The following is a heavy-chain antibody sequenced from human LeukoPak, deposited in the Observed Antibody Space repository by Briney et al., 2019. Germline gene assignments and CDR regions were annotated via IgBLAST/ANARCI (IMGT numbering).Heavy chain of an antibody. Sequence: GGSLRLSCAASGFTFSSNYMSWVRQASGKGLEWVSVIYSCGSTYYADSVKGRFTISRDNSKNTLYLQMNSLRAEGTAVYYCARGGRAAFDYWGQGTPVTVSS. CDR3: ARGGRAAFDY. V-gene: IGHV3-53*01. J-gene: IGHJ4*02. CDR2: IYSCGST. CDR1: GFTFSSNY.